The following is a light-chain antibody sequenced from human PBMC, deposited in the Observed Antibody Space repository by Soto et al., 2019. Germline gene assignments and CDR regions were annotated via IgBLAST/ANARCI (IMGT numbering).Light chain of an antibody. V-gene: IGKV3-11*01. CDR3: QQRSNWPRT. J-gene: IGKJ1*01. CDR1: QSVRSSF. CDR2: DAS. Sequence: EIVMTQSPATLSVSPGESATLSCRAIQSVRSSFLAWYQQKLGQAPSLLIYDASNRATGIPARFSGSGSGTDFTLTISSLEPEDFAVYYCQQRSNWPRTFGQGTKVDI.